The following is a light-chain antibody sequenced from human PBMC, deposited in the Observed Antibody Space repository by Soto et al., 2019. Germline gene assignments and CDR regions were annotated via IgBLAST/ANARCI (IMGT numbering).Light chain of an antibody. CDR1: SSDDGGYNY. V-gene: IGLV2-14*03. J-gene: IGLJ1*01. CDR2: DVS. Sequence: QSVLTQPASVSGSPGQSITISRTGTSSDDGGYNYVSWYQKNPGKAPKLMIYDVSNRPSGVSNRFSGSKSGNTASLTISWFQAEDEADYYCSSYTSSSLHVFGTGTKVTVL. CDR3: SSYTSSSLHV.